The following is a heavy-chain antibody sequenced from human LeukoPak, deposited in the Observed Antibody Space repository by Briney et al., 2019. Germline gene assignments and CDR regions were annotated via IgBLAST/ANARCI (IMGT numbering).Heavy chain of an antibody. CDR1: GGSISSYY. CDR2: IYYSGST. Sequence: SETLSLTCTVSGGSISSYYWSWIRQPPGKGLEWIGYIYYSGSTNYNPSLKSRVTISVDTSKNQFSLKLSSVTAADTAVYYCAKARATTDRSPDYWGQGTLVTVSS. D-gene: IGHD1-1*01. V-gene: IGHV4-59*01. J-gene: IGHJ4*02. CDR3: AKARATTDRSPDY.